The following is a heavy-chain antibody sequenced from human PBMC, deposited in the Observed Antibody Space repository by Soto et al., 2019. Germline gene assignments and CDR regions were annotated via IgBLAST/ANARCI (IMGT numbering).Heavy chain of an antibody. CDR1: GFTLSNYA. Sequence: GGSLRLSCAASGFTLSNYAMSWVRQAPGKGLEWVSGSPATGTGAYYADSVKGRFTISRDNSNNTLYLQMNSLRAEDTALYYCATQNFDYWGPGTLVTVSS. J-gene: IGHJ4*02. CDR3: ATQNFDY. V-gene: IGHV3-23*05. CDR2: SPATGTGA.